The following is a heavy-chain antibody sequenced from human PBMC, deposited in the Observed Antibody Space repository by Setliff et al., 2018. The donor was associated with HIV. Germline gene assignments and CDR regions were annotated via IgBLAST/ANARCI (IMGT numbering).Heavy chain of an antibody. CDR1: GFTFSDYY. D-gene: IGHD3-22*01. V-gene: IGHV3-11*06. Sequence: GGSLRLSCAASGFTFSDYYMSWIRQAPGKGLEWVSYISSSSSYTYYVDSVKGRFTISRENARNSLYLQMNSLRAGDTAVYYCAREIVTLYTGGHYLYGIDVWGQGTAVTVSS. CDR3: AREIVTLYTGGHYLYGIDV. J-gene: IGHJ6*02. CDR2: ISSSSSYT.